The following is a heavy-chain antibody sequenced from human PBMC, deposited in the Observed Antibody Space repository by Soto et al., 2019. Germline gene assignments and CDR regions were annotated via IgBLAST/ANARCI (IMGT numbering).Heavy chain of an antibody. CDR1: GFICSSYD. CDR3: AKDTATGGGAFDI. D-gene: IGHD2-8*02. J-gene: IGHJ3*02. CDR2: ILVDGRT. V-gene: IGHV3-23*01. Sequence: GESLKISCAASGFICSSYDMSWVRQAPGKGLEWVSTILVDGRTFYVDSVKGRFTISRDSYQNTVYLQMNSLTAGDTALYYCAKDTATGGGAFDICGQGTMVTVSS.